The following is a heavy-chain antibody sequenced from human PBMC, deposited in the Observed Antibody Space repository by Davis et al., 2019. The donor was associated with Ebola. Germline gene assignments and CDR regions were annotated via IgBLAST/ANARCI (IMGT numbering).Heavy chain of an antibody. V-gene: IGHV3-21*04. J-gene: IGHJ4*02. CDR3: ARDSSHVAGREPLDY. CDR1: GFTFSSYS. D-gene: IGHD1-14*01. Sequence: PGGSLRLSCAASGFTFSSYSMNWVRQAPGKGLEWVSSISSSSSYIYYADSVKGRFTISRDNAKNSLYLQMNSLRAEDTAVYYCARDSSHVAGREPLDYWGQGTLVTVSS. CDR2: ISSSSSYI.